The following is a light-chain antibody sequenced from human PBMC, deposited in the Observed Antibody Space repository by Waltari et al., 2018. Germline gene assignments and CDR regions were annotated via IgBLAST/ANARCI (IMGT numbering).Light chain of an antibody. CDR1: NIGSKS. CDR2: DDS. V-gene: IGLV3-21*02. J-gene: IGLJ2*01. CDR3: QVWDSSSDHPV. Sequence: SYVLTQPPSVSVAPGQTARITCGGNNIGSKSVHWYQQKPGQAPVLVVYDDSDRPPGSPERFSGSNSGNTATLTISRVEAGDEADYYCQVWDSSSDHPVFGGGTQLTVL.